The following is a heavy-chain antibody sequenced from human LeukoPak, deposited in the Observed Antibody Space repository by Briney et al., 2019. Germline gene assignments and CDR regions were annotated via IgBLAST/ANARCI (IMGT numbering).Heavy chain of an antibody. Sequence: PSETLSLTCTVSGGSISSYYWSWIRQPPGKGLEWIGYIYYSGSTNYNPSLKSRVTISVDTSKNQFSLKLSSVTAADTAVYYCAATGGLVETRFDPWGQGTLVTVSS. CDR2: IYYSGST. V-gene: IGHV4-59*01. J-gene: IGHJ5*02. CDR3: AATGGLVETRFDP. D-gene: IGHD5-18*01. CDR1: GGSISSYY.